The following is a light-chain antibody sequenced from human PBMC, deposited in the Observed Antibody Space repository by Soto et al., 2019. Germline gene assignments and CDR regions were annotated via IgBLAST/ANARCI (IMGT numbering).Light chain of an antibody. Sequence: EIVLTQSPGTLSLSPGERATLSCRASQSVSSSYLAWYQQKPGHAPRLLIYGASSRATGIPDRFSGSGSGTDFTLTISSLEPEDFAVYYCQQYGSSPFTFGPGTKVDIK. V-gene: IGKV3-20*01. J-gene: IGKJ3*01. CDR1: QSVSSSY. CDR2: GAS. CDR3: QQYGSSPFT.